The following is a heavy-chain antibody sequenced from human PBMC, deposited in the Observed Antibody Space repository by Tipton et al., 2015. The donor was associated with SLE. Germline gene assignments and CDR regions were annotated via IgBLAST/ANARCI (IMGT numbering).Heavy chain of an antibody. CDR3: ARYIVVVPAASYYYMDV. J-gene: IGHJ6*03. D-gene: IGHD2-2*01. V-gene: IGHV4-39*07. CDR2: IYYSGST. CDR1: GGSVSSGSYY. Sequence: TLSLTCTVSGGSVSSGSYYWAWIRQPPGKGPEWIGTIYYSGSTYYYPSLKSRITISVDTSKNQFSLKLSSVTAADTAVYYCARYIVVVPAASYYYMDVWGKGTTVTVSS.